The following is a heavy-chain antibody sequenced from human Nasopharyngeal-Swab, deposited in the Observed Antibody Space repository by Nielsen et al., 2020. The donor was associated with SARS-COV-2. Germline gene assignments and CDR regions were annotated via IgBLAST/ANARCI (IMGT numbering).Heavy chain of an antibody. Sequence: GSLRLSCTVSGGSISSSSYYWGWIRQPPGKGLEWIGSIYYSGSTYYNPSLKSRVTISVDTSKNQFSLKLSSVAAADTAVYYCARLGGDYGEAFDYWGQGTLVTVSS. CDR2: IYYSGST. CDR1: GGSISSSSYY. D-gene: IGHD4-17*01. CDR3: ARLGGDYGEAFDY. V-gene: IGHV4-39*01. J-gene: IGHJ4*02.